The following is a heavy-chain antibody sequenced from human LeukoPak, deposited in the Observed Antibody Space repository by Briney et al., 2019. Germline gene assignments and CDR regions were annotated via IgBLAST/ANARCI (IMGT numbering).Heavy chain of an antibody. V-gene: IGHV4-59*08. Sequence: SETLSLTCTVSGGSISGYYWSWIRQPPGKGLECIGYVSYSGSTHYNTSLKSRLTISVDTSKNQFSLKLNSVTAADTAVYYCARLMAVAGTLSFFDYWGQGILVTVSS. CDR3: ARLMAVAGTLSFFDY. CDR1: GGSISGYY. CDR2: VSYSGST. J-gene: IGHJ4*02. D-gene: IGHD6-19*01.